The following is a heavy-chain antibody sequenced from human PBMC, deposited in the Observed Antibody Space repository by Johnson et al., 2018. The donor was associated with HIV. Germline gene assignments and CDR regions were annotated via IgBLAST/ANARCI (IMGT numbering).Heavy chain of an antibody. CDR3: ARYSGSYLPDAFDI. D-gene: IGHD1-26*01. V-gene: IGHV3-20*04. CDR2: INWNGGST. Sequence: VQLVESGGGVVRPGGSLRLSCAASGFTFDDYGMSWVRQAPGKGLEWVSGINWNGGSTGYADSVKGRFTISRDNAKNSLYLQMNSLRAEDTAVYYGARYSGSYLPDAFDIWGQGTMVTVSS. CDR1: GFTFDDYG. J-gene: IGHJ3*02.